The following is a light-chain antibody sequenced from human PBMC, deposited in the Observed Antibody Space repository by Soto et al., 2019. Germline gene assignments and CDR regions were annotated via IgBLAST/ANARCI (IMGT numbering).Light chain of an antibody. J-gene: IGKJ5*01. V-gene: IGKV3-20*01. CDR3: QQYGSSPIP. CDR1: QSVRSSY. Sequence: VVTQSPDTLSLSPGESATLSCRGSQSVRSSYLAWYQQTPGQTPRLLIYAASSRATGIPDRFSGSGSGTDFSLTISRLEAEDFAVYYCQQYGSSPIPFGQGTRLEIK. CDR2: AAS.